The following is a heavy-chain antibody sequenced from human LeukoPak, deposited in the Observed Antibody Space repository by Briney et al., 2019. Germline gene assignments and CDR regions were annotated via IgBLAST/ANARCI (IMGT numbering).Heavy chain of an antibody. V-gene: IGHV4-59*08. Sequence: SETLSLTCTVSGGSISGYYWRWIRQPPGKGLEWIGYIYYSGGTNYNPSLKSRVTISVDTSKNQFSLKLSSVTAAGTAVYYCARLGFSNSGSYLAPSDYWGQGTLVTVSS. D-gene: IGHD1-26*01. CDR2: IYYSGGT. CDR3: ARLGFSNSGSYLAPSDY. J-gene: IGHJ4*02. CDR1: GGSISGYY.